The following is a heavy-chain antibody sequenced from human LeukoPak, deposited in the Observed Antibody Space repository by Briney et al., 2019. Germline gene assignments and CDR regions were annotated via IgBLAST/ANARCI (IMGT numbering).Heavy chain of an antibody. V-gene: IGHV3-23*01. Sequence: GGSLRLSCTASGFTFSNSAMIWVRQAPGKGLEWVSTISGSGGNTYYADSVKGRLTISRDNTKNTLYLQLNSLRAEDTAVHYCARADQTTVQLPNLWGQGTLVTVSS. CDR3: ARADQTTVQLPNL. CDR2: ISGSGGNT. D-gene: IGHD2-2*01. J-gene: IGHJ5*02. CDR1: GFTFSNSA.